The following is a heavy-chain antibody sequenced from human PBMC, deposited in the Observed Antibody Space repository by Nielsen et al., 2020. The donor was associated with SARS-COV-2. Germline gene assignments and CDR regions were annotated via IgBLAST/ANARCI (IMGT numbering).Heavy chain of an antibody. CDR2: ISGGSDDM. V-gene: IGHV3-21*01. J-gene: IGHJ5*02. Sequence: GESLKISCVASGFTFSTYSMSWVRQTPGKGLEWVASISGGSDDMYYADSVKGRFTISRDDAKNSLYLQMNSLRAEDTAVYYCARGSNYGYNWFDPWGQGTLVTVSS. D-gene: IGHD3-10*01. CDR1: GFTFSTYS. CDR3: ARGSNYGYNWFDP.